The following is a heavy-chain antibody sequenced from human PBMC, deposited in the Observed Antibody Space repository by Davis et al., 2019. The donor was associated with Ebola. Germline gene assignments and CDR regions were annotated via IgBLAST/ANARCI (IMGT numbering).Heavy chain of an antibody. V-gene: IGHV4-39*01. Sequence: MPSETLSLTCTVSGGSISSSSYYWGWIRQPPGKGLEWIRSIYYSGSTYYNPSLKSRVTISVDTSKNQFSLKLSSVTAADTAVYYCARQPLMVIYWFDPWGQGTLVTVSS. CDR3: ARQPLMVIYWFDP. CDR2: IYYSGST. D-gene: IGHD3-22*01. J-gene: IGHJ5*02. CDR1: GGSISSSSYY.